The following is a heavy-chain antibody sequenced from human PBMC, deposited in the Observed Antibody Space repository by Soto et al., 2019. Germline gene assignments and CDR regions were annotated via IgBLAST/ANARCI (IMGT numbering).Heavy chain of an antibody. V-gene: IGHV1-3*01. Sequence: QVQLVQSGAEVKKPGASVKVSCKASGYTFTSYAMHWVRQAPGQRLEWMGWINAGNGNTKYSQQFQGRVTITRDTPASTAYMGVGSLGSEDTGVYDCAGGWGGATGYYDYWGQGTLVTVSS. CDR2: INAGNGNT. CDR3: AGGWGGATGYYDY. D-gene: IGHD3-9*01. J-gene: IGHJ4*02. CDR1: GYTFTSYA.